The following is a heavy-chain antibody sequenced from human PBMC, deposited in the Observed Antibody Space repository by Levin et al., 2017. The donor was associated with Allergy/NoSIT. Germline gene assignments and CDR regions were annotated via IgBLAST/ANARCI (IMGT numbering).Heavy chain of an antibody. CDR1: GFTFSSYW. CDR3: ARDGGSGWYEGSY. V-gene: IGHV3-7*01. Sequence: GESLKISCAASGFTFSSYWMSWVRQAPGKGLEWVANIKQDGSEKYYVDSVKGRFTISRDNAKNSLYLQMNSLRAEDTAVYYCARDGGSGWYEGSYWGQGTLVTVSS. CDR2: IKQDGSEK. D-gene: IGHD6-19*01. J-gene: IGHJ4*02.